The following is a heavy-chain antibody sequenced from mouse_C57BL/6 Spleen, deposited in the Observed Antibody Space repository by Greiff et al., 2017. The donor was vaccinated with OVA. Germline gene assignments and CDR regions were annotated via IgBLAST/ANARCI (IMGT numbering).Heavy chain of an antibody. CDR3: ARERGNYYGSRPAWFAY. D-gene: IGHD1-1*01. CDR2: IDPSDSYT. J-gene: IGHJ3*01. V-gene: IGHV1-50*01. CDR1: GYTFTSYW. Sequence: VQLQQSGAELVKPGASVKLSCKASGYTFTSYWMQWVKQRPGQGLEWIGEIDPSDSYTNYNQKFKGKATLTVDTSSSTAYMQLSSLTSEDSAVYYCARERGNYYGSRPAWFAYWGQGTLVTVSA.